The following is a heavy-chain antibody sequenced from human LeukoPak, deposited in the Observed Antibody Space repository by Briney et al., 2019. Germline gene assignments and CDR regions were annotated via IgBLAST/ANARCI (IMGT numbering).Heavy chain of an antibody. CDR3: RDVFDY. J-gene: IGHJ4*02. CDR1: GGSISSYY. CDR2: IYYSGST. D-gene: IGHD3-16*01. V-gene: IGHV4-59*01. Sequence: SETLSLTCTVSGGSISSYYWSWIRQPPGKGLEWIGYIYYSGSTNYNPSLKSRVTISVDTSKNQFSLKLSSVTAEDTAVYYCRDVFDYWGQGTLVTVSS.